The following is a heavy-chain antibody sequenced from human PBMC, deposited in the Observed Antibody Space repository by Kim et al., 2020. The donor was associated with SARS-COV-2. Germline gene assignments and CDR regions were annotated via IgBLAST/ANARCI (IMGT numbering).Heavy chain of an antibody. D-gene: IGHD6-19*01. J-gene: IGHJ6*02. V-gene: IGHV1-24*01. CDR3: ATAFSMIAVAGTRHYYYYYGMDV. CDR1: GYTLTELS. Sequence: ASVKVSCKVSGYTLTELSMHWVRQAPGKGLEWMGGFDPEDGETIYAQKFQGRVTMTEDTSTDTAYMELSSLRSEDTAVYYYATAFSMIAVAGTRHYYYYYGMDVWGQGTTVTVSS. CDR2: FDPEDGET.